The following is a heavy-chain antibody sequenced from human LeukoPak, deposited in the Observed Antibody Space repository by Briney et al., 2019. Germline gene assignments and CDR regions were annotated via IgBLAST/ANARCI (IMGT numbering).Heavy chain of an antibody. CDR1: GFTFSSYA. CDR2: ISGSGGST. Sequence: LTGGSLRLSCAASGFTFSSYAMSWIRQAPGKGLEWVSAISGSGGSTYYADSVKGRFTISRDNSKNTLYLQMNSLRAEDTAVYYCAKEVVSGSYYFDYYYYYGMDVWGQGTTVTVSS. CDR3: AKEVVSGSYYFDYYYYYGMDV. V-gene: IGHV3-23*01. J-gene: IGHJ6*02. D-gene: IGHD3-10*01.